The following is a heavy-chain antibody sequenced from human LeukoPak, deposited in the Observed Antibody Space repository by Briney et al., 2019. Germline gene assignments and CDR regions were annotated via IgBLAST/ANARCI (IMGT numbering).Heavy chain of an antibody. Sequence: GRSLRLSSAPSEFTFSNFGIRWVRPAPGRGREWVAFIRYDVSKTRYAGSVKGRFTISRDNSKNTLYMQMKSVRTEDRAVYYAAKVMDRDIVATIRLGGQYYFDYWGQGTLVTVSS. CDR3: AKVMDRDIVATIRLGGQYYFDY. D-gene: IGHD5-12*01. V-gene: IGHV3-30*02. J-gene: IGHJ4*02. CDR1: EFTFSNFG. CDR2: IRYDVSKT.